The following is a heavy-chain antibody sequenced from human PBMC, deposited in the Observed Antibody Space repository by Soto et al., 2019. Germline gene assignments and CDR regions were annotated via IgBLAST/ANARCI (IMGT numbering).Heavy chain of an antibody. CDR2: IIPIFGTA. V-gene: IGHV1-69*13. D-gene: IGHD1-7*01. CDR1: GGTFSSYA. J-gene: IGHJ6*02. Sequence: SVKVSCKASGGTFSSYAISWVRQAPGQGLEWMGGIIPIFGTANYAQKFQGRVTITADESTSTAYMELSSLRSEDTAVYYCARHKLELFFYYGMDVWGQGTTVTVSS. CDR3: ARHKLELFFYYGMDV.